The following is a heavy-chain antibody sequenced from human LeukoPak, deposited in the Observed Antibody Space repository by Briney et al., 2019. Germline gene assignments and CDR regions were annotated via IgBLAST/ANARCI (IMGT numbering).Heavy chain of an antibody. V-gene: IGHV3-23*01. D-gene: IGHD3-9*01. CDR2: ITGSGGNT. Sequence: GASLRLSCVASGFTFSNYAMSRVRQAPGKGLEWVSAITGSGGNTYYADSVKGRFTISRANSKNTVFLQMNSLRAEDTAVYYCAKWGDYDVLTGYYVSDYWGQGTLVTVSP. CDR3: AKWGDYDVLTGYYVSDY. CDR1: GFTFSNYA. J-gene: IGHJ4*02.